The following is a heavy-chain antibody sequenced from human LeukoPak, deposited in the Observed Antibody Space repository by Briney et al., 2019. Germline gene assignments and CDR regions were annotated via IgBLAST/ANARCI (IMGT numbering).Heavy chain of an antibody. CDR2: ISAYNGNT. D-gene: IGHD3-22*01. CDR1: GYTFTSYG. J-gene: IGHJ4*02. V-gene: IGHV1-18*01. Sequence: ASVKVSCKASGYTFTSYGISWVRQAPGQGLEWMGWISAYNGNTNYAQKLQGRVTMTTDTSTSTAYMELRSLRSDDTAVYYCARDRLTPPDSSAYYYVEPYFDYWGQGTLVTVSS. CDR3: ARDRLTPPDSSAYYYVEPYFDY.